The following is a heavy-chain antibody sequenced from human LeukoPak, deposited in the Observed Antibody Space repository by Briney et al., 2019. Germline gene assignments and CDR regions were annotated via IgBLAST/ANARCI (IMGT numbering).Heavy chain of an antibody. Sequence: GGSLRLSCAASGFTFSDYYMSWIRQAPGKGLEWVSYISSSGSTIYYANSVKGRFTISRDNAKNSLYLQMNSLRAGDTAVYYCARDEVGASRTTGYYYYMDVWGKGTTVTVSS. CDR3: ARDEVGASRTTGYYYYMDV. J-gene: IGHJ6*03. D-gene: IGHD1-26*01. CDR2: ISSSGSTI. V-gene: IGHV3-11*04. CDR1: GFTFSDYY.